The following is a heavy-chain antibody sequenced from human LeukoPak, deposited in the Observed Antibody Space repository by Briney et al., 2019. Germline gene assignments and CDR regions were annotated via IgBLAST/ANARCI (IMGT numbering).Heavy chain of an antibody. D-gene: IGHD3-16*02. V-gene: IGHV4-30-2*01. CDR1: GGSISSGGYY. CDR2: INHSGST. J-gene: IGHJ4*02. CDR3: ARGPSTQSKQYDYVWGSYRYYFDY. Sequence: PSQTLSLTCTVSGGSISSGGYYWSWIRQPPGKGLEWIGEINHSGSTNYNPSLKSRVTISVDTSKNQFSLKLSSVTAADTAVYYCARGPSTQSKQYDYVWGSYRYYFDYWGQGTLVTVSS.